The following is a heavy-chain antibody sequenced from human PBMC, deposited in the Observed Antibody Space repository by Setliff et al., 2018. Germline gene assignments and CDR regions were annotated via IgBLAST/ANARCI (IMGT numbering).Heavy chain of an antibody. V-gene: IGHV4-34*01. CDR2: INHSGST. D-gene: IGHD3-3*01. J-gene: IGHJ6*02. Sequence: PSETLSLTCAVYGGSFSGDYWSWIRQPPGKGLEWIGEINHSGSTNYNPSLKSRVTISVDTSKNQFSLKLSSVTAADTAVYYCARAFTYYNFWSGYGYGMDVWGQGTTVTVSS. CDR3: ARAFTYYNFWSGYGYGMDV. CDR1: GGSFSGDY.